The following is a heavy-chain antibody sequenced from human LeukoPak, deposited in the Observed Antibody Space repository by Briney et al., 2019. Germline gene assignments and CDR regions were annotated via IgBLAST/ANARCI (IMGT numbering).Heavy chain of an antibody. J-gene: IGHJ6*03. CDR3: ARQFYYYYDMDV. V-gene: IGHV4-39*01. Sequence: SETLSLTCTVPGGSISSNNYYWGWIRQPPGKGLEWIGSIYYSGSSYYNPSLKSRVTISVDTSKNQFSLKLSSVTAADTAVYYCARQFYYYYDMDVWGKGTTVTVSS. CDR2: IYYSGSS. CDR1: GGSISSNNYY.